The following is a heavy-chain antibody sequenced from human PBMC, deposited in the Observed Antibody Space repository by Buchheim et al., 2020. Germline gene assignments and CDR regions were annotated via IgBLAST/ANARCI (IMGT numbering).Heavy chain of an antibody. D-gene: IGHD3-9*01. Sequence: EVQLVESGGGLVQPGGSLRLSCAASGFTLSSYWMHWVRQAPGKGLVWVSRINSDGSSTTYADSVKGRFTISRVNAKNTLFLQMNSLGAEDTAVYYCARAIDYTSYSNWYDIWGQGTL. V-gene: IGHV3-74*01. CDR2: INSDGSST. CDR3: ARAIDYTSYSNWYDI. CDR1: GFTLSSYW. J-gene: IGHJ4*02.